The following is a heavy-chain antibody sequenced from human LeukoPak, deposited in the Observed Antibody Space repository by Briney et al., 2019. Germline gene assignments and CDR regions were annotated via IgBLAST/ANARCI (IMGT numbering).Heavy chain of an antibody. CDR1: GFTFSSYA. D-gene: IGHD6-6*01. CDR2: ISYDGSNK. Sequence: PGRSLRLSCAASGFTFSSYAMHWVRQAPGKGLEWVAVISYDGSNKYYADSVKGRFTISRDNSKNTLYLQMNSLRAEDTAVYYCARGFLSIRTQLGVRHETYYFDYWGQGTLVTVSS. V-gene: IGHV3-30*01. J-gene: IGHJ4*02. CDR3: ARGFLSIRTQLGVRHETYYFDY.